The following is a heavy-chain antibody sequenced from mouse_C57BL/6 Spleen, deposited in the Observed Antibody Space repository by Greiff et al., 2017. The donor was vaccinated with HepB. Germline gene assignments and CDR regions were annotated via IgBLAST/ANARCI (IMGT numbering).Heavy chain of an antibody. CDR2: ISDGGSYT. V-gene: IGHV5-4*01. CDR3: AREEAMADGYFAY. D-gene: IGHD2-3*01. J-gene: IGHJ3*01. CDR1: GFTFSSYA. Sequence: EVQLQESGGGLVKPGGSLKLSCAASGFTFSSYAMSWVRQTPEKRLEWVATISDGGSYTYYPDNVKGRFTISRDNAKNNLYLQMSHLKSEDTAMYYCAREEAMADGYFAYWGQGTLVTVSA.